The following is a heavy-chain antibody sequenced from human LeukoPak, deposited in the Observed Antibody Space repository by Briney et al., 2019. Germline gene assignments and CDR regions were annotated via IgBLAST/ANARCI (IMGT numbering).Heavy chain of an antibody. V-gene: IGHV3-30-3*01. D-gene: IGHD2-2*01. J-gene: IGHJ6*02. CDR2: ISYDGSNK. CDR3: ARGLYCSSTSCYPYYYYGMDV. Sequence: PGGSLRLSCAASGFTFSSYAMSWVRQAPGKGLEWVAVISYDGSNKYYADSVKGRFTISRDNSKNTLYLQMNSLRAEDTAVYYCARGLYCSSTSCYPYYYYGMDVWGQGTTVTVSS. CDR1: GFTFSSYA.